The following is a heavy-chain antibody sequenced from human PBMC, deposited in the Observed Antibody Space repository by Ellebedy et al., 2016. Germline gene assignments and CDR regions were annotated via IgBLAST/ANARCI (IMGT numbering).Heavy chain of an antibody. D-gene: IGHD3-16*01. CDR1: GFTFNIAG. Sequence: GESLKISXAASGFTFNIAGMTWVRQAPGKGLEWVATIVFSGTATYYSDSVKSRFIISRDNAKNSLFLQMNSLRGEDTALYYCARGVGGTSLNWFDPWGQGTLVTVS. V-gene: IGHV3-21*01. CDR2: IVFSGTAT. J-gene: IGHJ5*02. CDR3: ARGVGGTSLNWFDP.